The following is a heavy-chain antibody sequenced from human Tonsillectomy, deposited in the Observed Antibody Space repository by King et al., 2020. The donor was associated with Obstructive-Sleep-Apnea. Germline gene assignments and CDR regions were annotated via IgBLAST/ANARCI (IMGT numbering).Heavy chain of an antibody. CDR1: GFTFSNYA. V-gene: IGHV3-23*04. Sequence: EVQLVESGGGLVQPGGSLRLSCAASGFTFSNYAMSWVRQAPGKGLQWGSVISGSGGSTSYADSVKGHFTISRDNSKSTLYLQMNGLRADDTAVYYCSNPDYDFLCLYSANLFDSWGQGTLVTVSS. J-gene: IGHJ5*01. CDR2: ISGSGGST. D-gene: IGHD3/OR15-3a*01. CDR3: SNPDYDFLCLYSANLFDS.